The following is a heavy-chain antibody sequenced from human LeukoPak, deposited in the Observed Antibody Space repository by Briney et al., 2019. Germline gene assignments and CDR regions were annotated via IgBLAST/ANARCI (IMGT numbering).Heavy chain of an antibody. V-gene: IGHV1-18*01. D-gene: IGHD2/OR15-2a*01. J-gene: IGHJ5*02. CDR1: GYTFTSYG. Sequence: ASVKVSRKPSGYTFTSYGIRWVRPAPGRGRERMGWISAYNGNTNYAQKLQGRVTMTTDTSTSTAYMELRSLRSDDTAVYYCARGISSGQDGPWGQGNLVTVSS. CDR2: ISAYNGNT. CDR3: ARGISSGQDGP.